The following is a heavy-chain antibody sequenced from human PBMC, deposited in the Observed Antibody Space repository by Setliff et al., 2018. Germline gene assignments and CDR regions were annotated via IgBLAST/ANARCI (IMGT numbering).Heavy chain of an antibody. D-gene: IGHD3-3*01. V-gene: IGHV4-39*06. CDR3: ARTDDYYNFYAY. CDR1: GFTFSTYE. J-gene: IGHJ4*02. Sequence: GSLRLSCAASGFTFSTYEMNWIRQAPGKGLEWIGSIYYSGSTYYNPSLKSRVTISIDASKNQFPLKLDSVTAADTAVYYCARTDDYYNFYAYWGQGTLVTVSS. CDR2: IYYSGST.